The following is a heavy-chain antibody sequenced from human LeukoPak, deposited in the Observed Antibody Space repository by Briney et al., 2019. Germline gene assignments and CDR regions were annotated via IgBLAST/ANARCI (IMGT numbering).Heavy chain of an antibody. CDR2: IKQDGSEK. J-gene: IGHJ5*02. CDR1: GFTFSSYW. V-gene: IGHV3-7*05. D-gene: IGHD3-16*02. CDR3: ARGYISPRMNWFDP. Sequence: GGSLRLSCAVSGFTFSSYWMSWVRQAPGKGLEWVANIKQDGSEKYYVDSLKGRFTISRDNAKNSLYLQMNSLRAEDTAVYYCARGYISPRMNWFDPWGQGTLVTVSS.